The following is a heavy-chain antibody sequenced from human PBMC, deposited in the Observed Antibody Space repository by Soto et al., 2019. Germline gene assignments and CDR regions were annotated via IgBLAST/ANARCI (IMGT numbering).Heavy chain of an antibody. CDR3: ASDYGDYYYYYMDV. J-gene: IGHJ6*03. Sequence: QLQLQESGPGLVKPSETLSLTCTVSGGSISSSSYYWGWIRQPPGKGLEWIGSIYYSGSTYYNPALKSRVTISLDTSKHQFALKLSSVTAADTAVYYCASDYGDYYYYYMDVWGKGTTVTVSS. D-gene: IGHD4-17*01. V-gene: IGHV4-39*01. CDR2: IYYSGST. CDR1: GGSISSSSYY.